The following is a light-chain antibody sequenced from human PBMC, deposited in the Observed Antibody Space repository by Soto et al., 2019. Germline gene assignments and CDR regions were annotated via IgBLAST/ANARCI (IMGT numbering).Light chain of an antibody. CDR1: SSDVGGYDF. J-gene: IGLJ1*01. CDR2: EVS. V-gene: IGLV2-14*01. Sequence: QSVLTQTASVSGSPGQSITISCTGTSSDVGGYDFVSWYQQHPGKAPKLMIYEVSNRPSGVSNRFSGSKSGNTASLTISGLQAEDEADYYCSSYTSSYSRVFGTGTKVTVL. CDR3: SSYTSSYSRV.